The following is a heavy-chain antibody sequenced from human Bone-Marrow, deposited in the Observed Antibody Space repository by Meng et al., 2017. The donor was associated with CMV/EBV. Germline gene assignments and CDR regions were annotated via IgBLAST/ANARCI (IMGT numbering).Heavy chain of an antibody. J-gene: IGHJ6*02. CDR2: INPSGGST. CDR3: ARDFSSSRDFYYYGMVV. Sequence: ASVKVSCKASGYTFTSYYMHWVRQAPGQGLEWMGIINPSGGSTSYAQKLQGRVTMTRDTSTSTVYMELRSLRSEDTAVYYCARDFSSSRDFYYYGMVVWGQGTTVTVSS. CDR1: GYTFTSYY. V-gene: IGHV1-46*01. D-gene: IGHD6-6*01.